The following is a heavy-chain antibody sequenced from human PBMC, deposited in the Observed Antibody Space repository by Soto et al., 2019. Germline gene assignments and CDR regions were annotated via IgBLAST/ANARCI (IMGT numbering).Heavy chain of an antibody. V-gene: IGHV1-69*01. CDR3: ARSQGGSSSLDIYYYYYYGMDV. CDR1: GGTFSTYA. CDR2: VIPIFGTR. J-gene: IGHJ6*02. D-gene: IGHD2-15*01. Sequence: QVQLVRSGAEVEKPGSSVKVSCKAPGGTFSTYAISWVRQGPGQGLEWMGGVIPIFGTRKYAQKFQGRVTITADESTSTGYMELRSLRSEDTAVYYCARSQGGSSSLDIYYYYYYGMDVWGHGNTVTVSS.